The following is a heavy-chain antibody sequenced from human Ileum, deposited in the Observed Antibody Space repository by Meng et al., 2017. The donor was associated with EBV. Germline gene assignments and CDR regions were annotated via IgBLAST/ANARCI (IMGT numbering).Heavy chain of an antibody. CDR3: ARHHHSPSFDY. CDR2: VVYSGTT. Sequence: QGPLRGPGPGLVKPSETLSLTSTVSGGSTSSSSYYWACIRQPPGEGLEWIGSVVYSGTTYYTSSLKSRVSISVDTSKNQFSLKLSSVTAADTAVYYCARHHHSPSFDYWGQGTLVTVSS. J-gene: IGHJ4*02. V-gene: IGHV4-39*01. D-gene: IGHD1-14*01. CDR1: GGSTSSSSYY.